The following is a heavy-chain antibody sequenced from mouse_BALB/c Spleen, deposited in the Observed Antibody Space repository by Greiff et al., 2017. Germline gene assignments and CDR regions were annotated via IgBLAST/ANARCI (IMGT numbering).Heavy chain of an antibody. J-gene: IGHJ3*01. D-gene: IGHD2-4*01. CDR2: ISTYYGDA. Sequence: VQLQQSGAELVRPGVSVKISCKGSGYTFTDYAMHWVKQSHAKSLEWIGVISTYYGDASYNQKFKGKATMTVDKSSSTAYMELARLTSEDSAIYYCASGDYDFAYWGQGTLVTVSA. CDR1: GYTFTDYA. CDR3: ASGDYDFAY. V-gene: IGHV1S137*01.